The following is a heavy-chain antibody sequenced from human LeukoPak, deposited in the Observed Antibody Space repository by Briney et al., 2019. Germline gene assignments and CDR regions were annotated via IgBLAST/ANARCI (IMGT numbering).Heavy chain of an antibody. CDR3: AGNYDFWSGPDY. V-gene: IGHV3-30-3*01. Sequence: PGRSLRLSCATSGFTFSSYAMHWVRQAPGKGLEWVAVISYDGSNKYYADSVKGRFTISRDNSKNTLYLQMNSLRAEDTAVYYCAGNYDFWSGPDYWGQGTLVTVSS. J-gene: IGHJ4*02. D-gene: IGHD3-3*01. CDR2: ISYDGSNK. CDR1: GFTFSSYA.